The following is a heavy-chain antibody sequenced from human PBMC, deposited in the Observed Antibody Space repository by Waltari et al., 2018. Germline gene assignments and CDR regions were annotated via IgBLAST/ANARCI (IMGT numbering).Heavy chain of an antibody. J-gene: IGHJ4*02. D-gene: IGHD6-13*01. V-gene: IGHV4-39*01. CDR3: TRALYSSTFDY. CDR1: GGSISSSSYY. CDR2: IYYSGST. Sequence: QLQLQESGPGLVKPSETLSLTCTVSGGSISSSSYYWGWIRQPPGKGLEWIGRIYYSGSTDYDPSLKRRVTISVDTSKNQFSLKLSSVTAADTAVYYCTRALYSSTFDYWGQGTLVTVSS.